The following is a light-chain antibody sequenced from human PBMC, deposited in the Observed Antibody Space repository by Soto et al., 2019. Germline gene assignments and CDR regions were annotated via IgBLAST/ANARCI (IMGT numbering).Light chain of an antibody. CDR3: NKYDNLPKIK. Sequence: IHMSQSPSSLAASVGDRVTITCPASQAISNYLNWYQQKPGKSPKLLIYDASNLETGVPSRFSGSGYRTDFTLNIRPMQPETIETYYCNKYDNLPKIKLGQGTGMEIK. CDR1: QAISNY. J-gene: IGKJ5*01. V-gene: IGKV1-33*01. CDR2: DAS.